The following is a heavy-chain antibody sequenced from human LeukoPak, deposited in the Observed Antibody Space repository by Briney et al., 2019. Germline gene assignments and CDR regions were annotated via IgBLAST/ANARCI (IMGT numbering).Heavy chain of an antibody. CDR3: ARDPYYGGNSGDLDY. CDR2: INTDGSTT. Sequence: GGSLRLSCAASGFTFSTYWMHWVRQAPGKGLVWVSRINTDGSTTTYADSVKGRFTISRDNAKNTLYLQMNSLRAEDTAVYYCARDPYYGGNSGDLDYWGQGTLVTVSS. V-gene: IGHV3-74*01. D-gene: IGHD4-23*01. J-gene: IGHJ4*02. CDR1: GFTFSTYW.